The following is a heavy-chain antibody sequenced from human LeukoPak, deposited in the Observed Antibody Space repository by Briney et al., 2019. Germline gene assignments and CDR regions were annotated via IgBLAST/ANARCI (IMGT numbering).Heavy chain of an antibody. V-gene: IGHV1-8*01. CDR1: GYTFTSYD. CDR2: MNPNSGNT. Sequence: WASVTVSCKASGYTFTSYDINWVRQATGQGLEWMGWMNPNSGNTGYAQKFQGRVTMTRNTSISTAYMELSSLRSEDTAVYYCARGWSLRITMVRGVIGRTGVFDYWGQGTLVTVSS. CDR3: ARGWSLRITMVRGVIGRTGVFDY. J-gene: IGHJ4*02. D-gene: IGHD3-10*01.